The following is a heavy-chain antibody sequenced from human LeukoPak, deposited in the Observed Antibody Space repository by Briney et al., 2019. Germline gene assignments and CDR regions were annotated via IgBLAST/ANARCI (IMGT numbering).Heavy chain of an antibody. CDR3: ARDHPSYYGSGSYYN. J-gene: IGHJ4*02. Sequence: GGSLRLSCAASGFTFSSYSMNWVRQAPGKGLEWVSYISSSSSTIYYADSVKGRFTISRDNAKNSLHLQMNSLRAEDTAVYYCARDHPSYYGSGSYYNWGQGTLVTVSS. D-gene: IGHD3-10*01. V-gene: IGHV3-48*01. CDR1: GFTFSSYS. CDR2: ISSSSSTI.